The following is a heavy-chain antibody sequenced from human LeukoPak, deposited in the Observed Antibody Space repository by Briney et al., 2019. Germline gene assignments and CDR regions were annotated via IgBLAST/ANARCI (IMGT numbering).Heavy chain of an antibody. CDR3: ARLYDFWSGYELDY. V-gene: IGHV4-38-2*01. D-gene: IGHD3-3*01. J-gene: IGHJ4*02. CDR1: GYSISSGYY. CDR2: IYRSGST. Sequence: SETLSLTCAVSGYSISSGYYWGRIRQPPGKGLEWIGSIYRSGSTYYNPSLKSRVTISVDTSKNQFSLKLSSVTAADTAVYYCARLYDFWSGYELDYWGQGTLVTVSS.